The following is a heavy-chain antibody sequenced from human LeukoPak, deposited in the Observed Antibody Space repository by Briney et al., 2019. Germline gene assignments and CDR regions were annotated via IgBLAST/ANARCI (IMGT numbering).Heavy chain of an antibody. Sequence: GGSLRLSCAASGFTFSSYAMSWVRQAPGKGLERVSAISGSGGSTYYADSVKGRFTISRDNSKNTLYLQMNSLRAEDTAVYYCAKDRIAAAVNLTWFDPWGQGTLVTVSS. D-gene: IGHD6-13*01. CDR3: AKDRIAAAVNLTWFDP. V-gene: IGHV3-23*01. CDR2: ISGSGGST. J-gene: IGHJ5*02. CDR1: GFTFSSYA.